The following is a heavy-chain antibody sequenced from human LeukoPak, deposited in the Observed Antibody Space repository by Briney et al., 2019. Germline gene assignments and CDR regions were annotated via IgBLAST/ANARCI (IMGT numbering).Heavy chain of an antibody. Sequence: GGSLRLSCAASGFTFSIYAMSWVRQAPGKGLEWVAFIRYDGNNKYYADSVKGRFTISRDSSKNTLYLQMNSLRGEDTAVYYCAKDGYGYCSSATCRYYFDCWGQGTLVTVSS. J-gene: IGHJ4*02. V-gene: IGHV3-30*02. CDR3: AKDGYGYCSSATCRYYFDC. CDR1: GFTFSIYA. CDR2: IRYDGNNK. D-gene: IGHD2-2*01.